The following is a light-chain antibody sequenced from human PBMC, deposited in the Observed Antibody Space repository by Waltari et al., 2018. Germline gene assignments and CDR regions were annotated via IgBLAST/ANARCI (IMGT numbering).Light chain of an antibody. V-gene: IGLV2-11*02. CDR2: DVR. J-gene: IGLJ2*01. Sequence: QAALTQPRTVAGSPGQSVTISSTGTRSDGGGYPYVSWYQQHPGNAPQIMIYDVRKRPSGVPYRFSGSKSGHTASLTISGLQAEDEADYSCCSSAGSPVVFGGGTQLTVL. CDR3: CSSAGSPVV. CDR1: RSDGGGYPY.